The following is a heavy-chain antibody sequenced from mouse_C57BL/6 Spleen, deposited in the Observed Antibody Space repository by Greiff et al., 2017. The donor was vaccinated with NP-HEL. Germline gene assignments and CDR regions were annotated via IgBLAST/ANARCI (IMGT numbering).Heavy chain of an antibody. V-gene: IGHV1-80*01. CDR1: GYAFSSYW. CDR3: ARGGSNYVLDY. D-gene: IGHD2-5*01. CDR2: IYPGDGDT. Sequence: QVQLQQSGAELVKPGASVKISCKASGYAFSSYWMNWVKQRPGQGLEWIGQIYPGDGDTNYNGKFKGKATLTADKSSSTAYMQLSSLTSEDSAVYFCARGGSNYVLDYWGQGTLVTVSA. J-gene: IGHJ3*01.